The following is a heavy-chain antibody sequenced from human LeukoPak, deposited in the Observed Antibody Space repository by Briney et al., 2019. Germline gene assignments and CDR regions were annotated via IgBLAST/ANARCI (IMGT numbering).Heavy chain of an antibody. CDR2: IYTSGST. D-gene: IGHD4-17*01. J-gene: IGHJ6*03. CDR1: GGSISSYY. V-gene: IGHV4-4*07. Sequence: PSETLSLTCTVSGGSISSYYWSWIRQPAGKGPEWIGRIYTSGSTNYNPSLKSRVTMSVDTSKNQFSLKLSSVTAADTAVYYCARDHSYGDSTVGLYYYYYYMDVWGKGTTVTVSS. CDR3: ARDHSYGDSTVGLYYYYYYMDV.